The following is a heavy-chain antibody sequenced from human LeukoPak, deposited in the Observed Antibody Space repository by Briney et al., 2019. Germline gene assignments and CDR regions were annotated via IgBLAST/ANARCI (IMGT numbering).Heavy chain of an antibody. D-gene: IGHD6-19*01. CDR1: GYTFTSYD. Sequence: ASVKVSCNASGYTFTSYDINWVRQSTGQGLEWMRWMNPNIVNTVYAHKFHGRVTMTRNTSISTAYMELSSLRSEDTAVYYCARVLAGSGWYDVFDIWAQGTMVTVSS. CDR3: ARVLAGSGWYDVFDI. J-gene: IGHJ3*02. V-gene: IGHV1-8*01. CDR2: MNPNIVNT.